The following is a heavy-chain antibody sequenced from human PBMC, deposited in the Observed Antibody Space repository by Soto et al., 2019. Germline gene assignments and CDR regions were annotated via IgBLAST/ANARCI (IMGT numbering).Heavy chain of an antibody. CDR2: IHHSGGT. Sequence: PSETLSLTCAVSGGSVTISNWWSWVRQTPGKGLEWIGQIHHSGGTNYNPSLTSRVTISVDKSKNQFSLEMKSVTAADTAVYYCARGGYYFYMDVWGKGTTVTVSS. D-gene: IGHD1-26*01. J-gene: IGHJ6*03. V-gene: IGHV4-4*02. CDR1: GGSVTISNW. CDR3: ARGGYYFYMDV.